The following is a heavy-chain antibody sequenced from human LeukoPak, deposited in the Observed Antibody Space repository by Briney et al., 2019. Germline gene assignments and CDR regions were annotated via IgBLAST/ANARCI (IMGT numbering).Heavy chain of an antibody. Sequence: PSETLSFTCTVSGGSISSGDYYGSWIRQPPGKGLEWIGYIYYSGSTYYNPSLKSRVTISVDTSKNQFSLKLSSVTAADTAVYYCARVVVTAIRTYWYFDLWGRGTLVTVSS. J-gene: IGHJ2*01. CDR3: ARVVVTAIRTYWYFDL. CDR1: GGSISSGDYY. V-gene: IGHV4-30-4*01. D-gene: IGHD2-21*02. CDR2: IYYSGST.